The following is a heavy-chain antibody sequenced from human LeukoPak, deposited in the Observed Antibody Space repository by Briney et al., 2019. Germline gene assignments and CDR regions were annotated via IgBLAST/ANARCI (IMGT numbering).Heavy chain of an antibody. V-gene: IGHV3-30-3*01. J-gene: IGHJ4*02. CDR3: ARGPEWEPYYFDY. D-gene: IGHD1-26*01. CDR2: ISYDGSSK. Sequence: GRSLRLSCAASGSPFSRYAVHWVRKAPGRGVVWVGVISYDGSSKNYADSVKGRFTISRDNSKNTLYLQMNSLRAEDTAVYYCARGPEWEPYYFDYWGQGTLVTVSS. CDR1: GSPFSRYA.